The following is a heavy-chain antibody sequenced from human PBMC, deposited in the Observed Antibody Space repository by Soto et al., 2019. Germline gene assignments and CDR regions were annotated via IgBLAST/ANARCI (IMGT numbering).Heavy chain of an antibody. Sequence: ASVKVSCKASGYTFTSYYMHWVRQAPGQGREWMGIINPSGGSTSYAQKFQGRVTMTRDTSTSTVYMELSSLRSEDTAVYYCARGNDFWSGYYPNAEYFQHWGQGXLVTVSS. D-gene: IGHD3-3*01. CDR3: ARGNDFWSGYYPNAEYFQH. J-gene: IGHJ1*01. CDR1: GYTFTSYY. V-gene: IGHV1-46*01. CDR2: INPSGGST.